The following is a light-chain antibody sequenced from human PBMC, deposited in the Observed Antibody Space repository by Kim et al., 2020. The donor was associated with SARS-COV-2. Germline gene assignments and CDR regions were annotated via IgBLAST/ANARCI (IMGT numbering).Light chain of an antibody. J-gene: IGKJ4*01. Sequence: SPGERATLSCRASQSVCSNVAWYQQKPGQAPRLLIYDASTRATGIPARFSGSGSGTEFTLTISSLQSEDFAVYYCQQYDNWPPLTFGGGTKVDIK. CDR3: QQYDNWPPLT. CDR1: QSVCSN. V-gene: IGKV3-15*01. CDR2: DAS.